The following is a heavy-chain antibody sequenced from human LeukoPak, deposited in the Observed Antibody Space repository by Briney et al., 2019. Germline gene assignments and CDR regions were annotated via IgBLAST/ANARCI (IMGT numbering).Heavy chain of an antibody. Sequence: PGGSLRLSCAASGFTFSSYAMHWVRQAPGKGLEWVAVISYDGSNKYYADSVKGRFTISRDNSKNTLYLQMNSLRSEDTAVYYCARSRLLNDYGGNEPTTGGFDYWGQGTLVTVSS. D-gene: IGHD4-23*01. J-gene: IGHJ4*02. CDR2: ISYDGSNK. CDR1: GFTFSSYA. CDR3: ARSRLLNDYGGNEPTTGGFDY. V-gene: IGHV3-30*04.